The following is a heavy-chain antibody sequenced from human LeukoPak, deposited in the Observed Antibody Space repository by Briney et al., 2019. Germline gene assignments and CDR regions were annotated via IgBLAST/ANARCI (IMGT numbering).Heavy chain of an antibody. CDR1: GGSFSGYY. J-gene: IGHJ4*02. D-gene: IGHD3-3*01. V-gene: IGHV4-34*01. Sequence: PSETLSLTCAVYGGSFSGYYWSWIRQPPGKGLEWIGEINHSGSTNYNPSLQSRVTISVDTSKNQFSLKLSSVTAADTAVYYCARGPAGYDFWSGYVDYWGQGTLVTVSS. CDR2: INHSGST. CDR3: ARGPAGYDFWSGYVDY.